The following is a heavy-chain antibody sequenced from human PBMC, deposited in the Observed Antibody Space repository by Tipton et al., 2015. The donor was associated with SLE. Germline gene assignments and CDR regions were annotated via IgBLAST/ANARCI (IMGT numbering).Heavy chain of an antibody. CDR3: AREFLNPVTTVHYYFDL. D-gene: IGHD4-11*01. J-gene: IGHJ2*01. V-gene: IGHV4-39*07. CDR2: IYYTGTTT. CDR1: GGSFSSDSYY. Sequence: LRLSCTVSGGSFSSDSYYWAWIRQPPGKGLEWIGSIYYTGTTTYYNSFLKSRVTMSVDTSKNHFSLKLISVTAADTAVYYCAREFLNPVTTVHYYFDLWGRGTLVTVSS.